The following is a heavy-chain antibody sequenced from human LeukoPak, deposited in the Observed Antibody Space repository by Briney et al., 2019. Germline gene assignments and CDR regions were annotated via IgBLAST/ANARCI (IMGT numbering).Heavy chain of an antibody. V-gene: IGHV3-23*01. CDR3: AKDFSGYSSSGTQKVGY. J-gene: IGHJ4*02. CDR1: GFTFSSYA. D-gene: IGHD6-13*01. Sequence: PGGSLRLSCAASGFTFSSYAMSWVRQAPGKGLEWVSAISGSGGSTYYADSVKGRFTISRDNSKNTLYLQMNSLRAEDTAVYYCAKDFSGYSSSGTQKVGYWGQGTLVTVSS. CDR2: ISGSGGST.